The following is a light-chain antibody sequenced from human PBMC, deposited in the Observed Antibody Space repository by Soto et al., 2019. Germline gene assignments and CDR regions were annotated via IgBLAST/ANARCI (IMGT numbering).Light chain of an antibody. CDR2: KAP. CDR1: QSISSW. V-gene: IGKV1-5*03. J-gene: IGKJ1*01. CDR3: QQYNSYWT. Sequence: DIPMTQSPSTLSVSVGDRVTITCRASQSISSWLAWYQQKPGKAPKLLIYKAPSLESGVPSRLSGSGSGTEFTLTIISLQPDDFPTYYCQQYNSYWTFGQGTKVQIK.